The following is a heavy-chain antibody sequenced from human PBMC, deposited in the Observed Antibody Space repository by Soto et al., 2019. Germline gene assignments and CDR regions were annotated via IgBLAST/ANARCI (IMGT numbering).Heavy chain of an antibody. CDR1: GGSFSGYY. CDR3: ARDGGYSRPDAFDI. D-gene: IGHD3-16*01. V-gene: IGHV4-34*01. CDR2: INHSGST. Sequence: SETLSLTCAVYGGSFSGYYWSWIRQPPGKGLEWIGEINHSGSTNYNPSLKSRVTISVDTSKNQFSLKLSSVTAADTAVYYCARDGGYSRPDAFDIWGQGTMVTVSS. J-gene: IGHJ3*02.